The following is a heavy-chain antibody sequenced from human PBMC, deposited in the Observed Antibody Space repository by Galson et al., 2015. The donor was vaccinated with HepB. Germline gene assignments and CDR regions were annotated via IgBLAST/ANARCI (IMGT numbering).Heavy chain of an antibody. D-gene: IGHD3-22*01. CDR1: GFTFSSYG. J-gene: IGHJ3*02. CDR3: AKEYKTPIVVVIDDAFDI. Sequence: SLRLSCAASGFTFSSYGMHWVRQAPGKGLEWVAVISYDGSNKYYADSVKGRFTISRDNSKNTLYLQMNSLRAEDTAVYYCAKEYKTPIVVVIDDAFDIWCQGTMVTVSS. CDR2: ISYDGSNK. V-gene: IGHV3-30*18.